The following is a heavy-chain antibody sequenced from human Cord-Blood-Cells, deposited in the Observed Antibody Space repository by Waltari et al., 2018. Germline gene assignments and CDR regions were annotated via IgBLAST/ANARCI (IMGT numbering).Heavy chain of an antibody. CDR2: INHSGRT. CDR1: GGSFSGYY. V-gene: IGHV4-34*01. CDR3: ARAADYGDSNWFNP. D-gene: IGHD4-17*01. J-gene: IGHJ5*02. Sequence: QVQLQQWGAGLLKPSETLSLTCAVYGGSFSGYYWSWIRQPPGKGLEWIGEINHSGRTNYNPSLKSRVTISVDTSKNQFSLKLSSVTAADTAVYYCARAADYGDSNWFNPWGQGTLVTVSS.